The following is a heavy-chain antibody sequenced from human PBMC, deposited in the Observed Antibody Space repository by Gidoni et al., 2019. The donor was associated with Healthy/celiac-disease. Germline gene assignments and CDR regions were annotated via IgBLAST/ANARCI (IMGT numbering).Heavy chain of an antibody. V-gene: IGHV3-53*01. D-gene: IGHD5-12*01. CDR3: ARALPDGYKSLSGFDY. J-gene: IGHJ4*02. CDR2: IYSGGST. CDR1: GFTVSSNY. Sequence: EVQLVESGGGLIQPGGSLRLSCAASGFTVSSNYMSWVRQAPGKGLEWVSVIYSGGSTYYADSVKGRFTISRDNSKNTLYLQMNSLRAEDTAVYYCARALPDGYKSLSGFDYWGQGTLVTVSS.